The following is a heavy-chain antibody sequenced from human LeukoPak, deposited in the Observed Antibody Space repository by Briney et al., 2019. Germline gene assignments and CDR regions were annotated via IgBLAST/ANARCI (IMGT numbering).Heavy chain of an antibody. CDR2: INPKSGAT. CDR3: ARAGDESTGHYDSLHF. V-gene: IGHV1-2*02. Sequence: ASVKVSCKASGYTFDENHIQWVRQAPGQGPEWMGWINPKSGATDSAQQFQGRLTITRDTSIGTASMDLSGLRLDDTGIYYCARAGDESTGHYDSLHFWGQGTMVTVSS. D-gene: IGHD2-8*02. CDR1: GYTFDENH. J-gene: IGHJ3*01.